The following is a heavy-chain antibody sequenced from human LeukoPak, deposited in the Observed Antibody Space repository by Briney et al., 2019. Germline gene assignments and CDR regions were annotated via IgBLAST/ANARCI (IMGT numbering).Heavy chain of an antibody. J-gene: IGHJ4*02. CDR1: GGSISSSNYY. V-gene: IGHV4-39*07. CDR3: ARGLGGDLKGVGYFDY. D-gene: IGHD4-17*01. CDR2: MYYSGNT. Sequence: SETLSLTCTVSGGSISSSNYYWGWIRQPPGKGLEWIGSMYYSGNTFYNPSLKSRVTISVDRSKNQFSLKLSSVTAADTAVYYCARGLGGDLKGVGYFDYWGQGTLVTVSS.